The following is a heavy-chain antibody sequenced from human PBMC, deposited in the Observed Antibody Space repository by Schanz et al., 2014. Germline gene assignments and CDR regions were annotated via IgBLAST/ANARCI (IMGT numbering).Heavy chain of an antibody. J-gene: IGHJ4*02. Sequence: EVQLVESGGGLVQPGGSLRLSCTASGFTFSDYWMRWVRQAPGKGPEWVTNIKHDGSVIDYVDSVEGRFTMSRDNAKRSRLLQKNSLRDDDAAVYLCVSQTGNPNDWGQGTLVTVSS. V-gene: IGHV3-7*02. CDR3: VSQTGNPND. CDR1: GFTFSDYW. CDR2: IKHDGSVI.